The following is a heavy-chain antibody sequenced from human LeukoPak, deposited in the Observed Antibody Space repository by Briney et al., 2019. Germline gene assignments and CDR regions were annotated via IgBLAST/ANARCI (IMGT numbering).Heavy chain of an antibody. CDR1: GGTFSSYT. CDR2: IIPILGEP. J-gene: IGHJ4*02. CDR3: ARKGGLGTYGIFDY. V-gene: IGHV1-69*02. D-gene: IGHD3-10*01. Sequence: SVKVSCKASGGTFSSYTISWVRQAPGQGLEWMGRIIPILGEPDYAQKFQGRVTITADMSTSTAYMKLSSLRSEDTAVYYCARKGGLGTYGIFDYWGQGTLVTVSS.